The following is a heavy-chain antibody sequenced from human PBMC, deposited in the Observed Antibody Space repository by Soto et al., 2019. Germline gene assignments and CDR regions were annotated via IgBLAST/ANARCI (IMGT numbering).Heavy chain of an antibody. CDR3: ARTCSGGTCSFDY. D-gene: IGHD2-15*01. CDR1: GFTFSTYG. J-gene: IGHJ4*02. Sequence: GGSLRLSCAASGFTFSTYGMHWVRQAPGKGLEWVGVITYDGSNKFYADSVKGRFTISRENSKNTLYLQMNSLRAEDTAVYYCARTCSGGTCSFDYWGQGT. CDR2: ITYDGSNK. V-gene: IGHV3-30*03.